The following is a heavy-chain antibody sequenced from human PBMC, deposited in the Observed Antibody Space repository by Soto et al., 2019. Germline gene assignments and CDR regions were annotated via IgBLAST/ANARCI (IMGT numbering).Heavy chain of an antibody. CDR2: INDGNGNT. V-gene: IGHV1-3*05. CDR1: GYTFTSYA. D-gene: IGHD2-21*02. CDR3: ANSIVVVPALDY. J-gene: IGHJ4*02. Sequence: QVQLVQSGAEEKKPGASVKVSCKASGYTFTSYAMHWVRQAPGQRLEWMGWINDGNGNTKYSQKFQGRVTITRDTYASTADMELSSLRSEDTAVYYCANSIVVVPALDYWGQGTLVTVSS.